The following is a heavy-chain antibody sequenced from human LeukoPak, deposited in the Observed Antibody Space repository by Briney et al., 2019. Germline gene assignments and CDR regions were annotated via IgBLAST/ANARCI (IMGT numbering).Heavy chain of an antibody. J-gene: IGHJ4*02. D-gene: IGHD6-19*01. Sequence: SETLSLTCTVSGGSISSYYWSWIRQPPVKGLEWIGYIYYSGSTNYNPSLKSRVTISVDTSKNQFSLKLSSVTAADTPVYYCARRGSGSWWVFDYWGQGTLVTVSS. CDR2: IYYSGST. CDR3: ARRGSGSWWVFDY. V-gene: IGHV4-59*01. CDR1: GGSISSYY.